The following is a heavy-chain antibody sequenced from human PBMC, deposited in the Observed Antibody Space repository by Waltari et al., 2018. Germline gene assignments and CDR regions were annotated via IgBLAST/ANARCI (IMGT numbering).Heavy chain of an antibody. D-gene: IGHD2-2*01. CDR1: GDSITSSDYY. CDR3: ARHDLNLAIIPAPLGWFDP. Sequence: QLQASGPGVVKPSETLSLTCTVSGDSITSSDYYWGWFRQPPGRGLEWMGSVCYSGSADYKPSLTSRVTICVDTSKNQFSLKLTSVTAADTAVYYCARHDLNLAIIPAPLGWFDPWGQGALVTVSS. J-gene: IGHJ5*02. V-gene: IGHV4-39*01. CDR2: VCYSGSA.